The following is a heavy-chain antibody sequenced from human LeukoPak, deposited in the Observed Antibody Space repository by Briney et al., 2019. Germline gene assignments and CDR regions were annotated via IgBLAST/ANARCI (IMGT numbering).Heavy chain of an antibody. D-gene: IGHD6-19*01. CDR2: IIPIFGTA. V-gene: IGHV1-69*13. CDR3: AREWYSSGWYPDYYFDY. CDR1: GGTFSSYA. Sequence: SVKVSCKASGGTFSSYAISWVRQAPGQGLEWMGGIIPIFGTANYAQRFQGRVTITADESTSTAYMELRSLRSDDTAVYYCAREWYSSGWYPDYYFDYWGQGTLVTVSS. J-gene: IGHJ4*02.